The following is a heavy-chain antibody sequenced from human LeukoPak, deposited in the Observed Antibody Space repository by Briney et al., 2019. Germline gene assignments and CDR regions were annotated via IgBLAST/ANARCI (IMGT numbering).Heavy chain of an antibody. CDR2: ISWNSGNI. V-gene: IGHV3-9*01. Sequence: GGSLRLSCAASGFTFDDYAMHWVRQAPGKGLEWVSGISWNSGNIDYADSVKGRFTISRDNAKNSLYLQMNSLRAEDTALYYCAKVYYYGSGSPGPMDYWGQGTLVTVSS. J-gene: IGHJ4*02. D-gene: IGHD3-10*01. CDR3: AKVYYYGSGSPGPMDY. CDR1: GFTFDDYA.